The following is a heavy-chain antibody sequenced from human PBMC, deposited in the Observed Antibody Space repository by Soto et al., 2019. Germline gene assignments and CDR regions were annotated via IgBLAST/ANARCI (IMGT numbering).Heavy chain of an antibody. D-gene: IGHD1-26*01. V-gene: IGHV1-69*01. J-gene: IGHJ4*02. Sequence: QVQLVQSGAEVKKPGSSVKVSCKASGGTFSSYAISWVRQAPGQGLEWMGGIIPIFGTANYAQKFQGRVTVTADESTSTAYMELSSLRSEDTAVYYCARDHRRYSGSYLFDFWGQGALVTVSS. CDR3: ARDHRRYSGSYLFDF. CDR1: GGTFSSYA. CDR2: IIPIFGTA.